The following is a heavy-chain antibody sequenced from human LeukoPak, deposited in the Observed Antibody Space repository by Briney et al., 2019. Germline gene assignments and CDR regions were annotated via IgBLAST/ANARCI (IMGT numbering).Heavy chain of an antibody. V-gene: IGHV3-23*01. Sequence: GGSLRLSCAASGFTFSSYSMNWVRQAPGKGLEWVSAISGSGTITYYADSVKGRFTISRDTSKNTLYLQMKALRAEDTALYYCAKGFVTYYDYWGQGTLVTVSS. CDR1: GFTFSSYS. J-gene: IGHJ4*02. D-gene: IGHD3-16*02. CDR2: ISGSGTIT. CDR3: AKGFVTYYDY.